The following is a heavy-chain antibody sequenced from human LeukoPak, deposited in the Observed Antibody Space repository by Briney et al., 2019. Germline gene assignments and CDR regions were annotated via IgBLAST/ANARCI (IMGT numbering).Heavy chain of an antibody. CDR2: ISAYNGNT. CDR1: GYTFTSYG. Sequence: ASVKVSCKASGYTFTSYGISWVRQAPGQGLEWMGWISAYNGNTNYAQKLQGRVTMTTGTSTSTAYMELSSLRPEDTAVYYCARDMGSGSLHYWGQGTLVTVSS. D-gene: IGHD1-26*01. CDR3: ARDMGSGSLHY. V-gene: IGHV1-18*01. J-gene: IGHJ4*02.